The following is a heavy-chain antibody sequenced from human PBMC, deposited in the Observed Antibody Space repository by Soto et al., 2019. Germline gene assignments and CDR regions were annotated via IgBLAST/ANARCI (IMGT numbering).Heavy chain of an antibody. CDR1: GGSLSSSSYY. J-gene: IGHJ3*02. Sequence: QLQLQESGPGLVKPSETLSLTCTVSGGSLSSSSYYWGWIRQPPGKGLEWIGSIYYSGSTYYNPSLKSRVTISVDRSKDQFSLKLSSVTATDTAVYYCARHGDCSGGSCYSIDIWGQGTMVTVSS. CDR2: IYYSGST. D-gene: IGHD2-15*01. V-gene: IGHV4-39*01. CDR3: ARHGDCSGGSCYSIDI.